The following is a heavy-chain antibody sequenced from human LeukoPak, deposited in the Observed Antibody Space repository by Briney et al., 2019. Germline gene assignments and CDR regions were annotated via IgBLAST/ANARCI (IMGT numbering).Heavy chain of an antibody. J-gene: IGHJ4*02. CDR2: IYTSGST. Sequence: SQTLSLTCTVSGGSISSGSYYWSWIRQPAGKGLDWIGRIYTSGSTNYNPSLKSRVTISVDTSKNQFSLKLSSVTAADTAVYYCATYSSGYNTFDYWGQGTLVTVSS. D-gene: IGHD3-22*01. CDR3: ATYSSGYNTFDY. V-gene: IGHV4-61*02. CDR1: GGSISSGSYY.